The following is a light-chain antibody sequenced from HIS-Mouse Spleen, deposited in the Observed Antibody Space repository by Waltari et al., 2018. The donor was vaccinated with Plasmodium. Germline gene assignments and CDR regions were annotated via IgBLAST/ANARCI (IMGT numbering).Light chain of an antibody. CDR2: RDS. CDR1: NLGSKN. Sequence: SYELTQPLSVSVALGQTARITWGGNNLGSKNVHWYQQKPGQAPVLVIYRDSKRPSGIPERFSGSNSGNTATLTISRAQAGDEADYYCQVWDSSTVVFGGGTKLTVL. V-gene: IGLV3-9*01. J-gene: IGLJ2*01. CDR3: QVWDSSTVV.